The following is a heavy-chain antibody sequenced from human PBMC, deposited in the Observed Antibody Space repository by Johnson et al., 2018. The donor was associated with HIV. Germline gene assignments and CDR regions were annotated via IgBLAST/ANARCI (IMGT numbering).Heavy chain of an antibody. D-gene: IGHD6-13*01. CDR1: GFTFTNYA. J-gene: IGHJ3*02. CDR3: ASRLTGYSRSWHAFDM. V-gene: IGHV3-23*04. Sequence: VQLVESGGGLVHPGGSLRLACAASGFTFTNYAMTWVRQTPGKGLDWVSVISGGGSTYYADAVTGRFTISRDNSNNTLYLQMNSLRAEDTAVYYCASRLTGYSRSWHAFDMWGQGTMVTVSS. CDR2: ISGGGST.